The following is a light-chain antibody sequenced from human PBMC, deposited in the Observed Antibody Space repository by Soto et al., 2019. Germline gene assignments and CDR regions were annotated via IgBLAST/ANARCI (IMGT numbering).Light chain of an antibody. CDR2: GAS. CDR3: QQYNNWPPIT. V-gene: IGKV3D-15*01. CDR1: QSVSSSY. Sequence: MTQSPSSLYASVGDRATLSCRASQSVSSSYLAWYQQKPGQAPRLLIYGASTRATGIPARFSGSGSGTEFTLTISSLQSEDFAVYYCQQYNNWPPITFGQGTRLEIK. J-gene: IGKJ5*01.